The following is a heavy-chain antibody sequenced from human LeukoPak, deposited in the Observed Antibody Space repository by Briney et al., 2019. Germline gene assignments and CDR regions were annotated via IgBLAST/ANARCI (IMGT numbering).Heavy chain of an antibody. D-gene: IGHD3-9*01. V-gene: IGHV1-2*02. CDR1: GYTFTGYY. J-gene: IGHJ4*02. CDR3: ARDQTERYFDWLLPSY. Sequence: ASVKVSCKASGYTFTGYYMHWVRQAPGQGLEWMGWINPNSGGTNYAQKFQGRVTMTRDTSISTAYMELSRLRSDDTAVYYCARDQTERYFDWLLPSYWGQGTLVTVSS. CDR2: INPNSGGT.